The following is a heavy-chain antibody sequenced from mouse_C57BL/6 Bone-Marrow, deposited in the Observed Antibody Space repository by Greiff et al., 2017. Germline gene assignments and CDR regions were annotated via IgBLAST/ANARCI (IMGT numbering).Heavy chain of an antibody. J-gene: IGHJ1*03. CDR1: GYTFTNYW. Sequence: VQLQQSGAELVRPGTSVKMSCKASGYTFTNYWIGWAKQRPGNSLEWIGDIYPGGGYTNYNEKFKGKATLTADKSSSTAYMQFSSLTSEDSAIYYCARRDDGYFDVWGTGTTVTVSS. V-gene: IGHV1-63*01. CDR2: IYPGGGYT. CDR3: ARRDDGYFDV. D-gene: IGHD2-3*01.